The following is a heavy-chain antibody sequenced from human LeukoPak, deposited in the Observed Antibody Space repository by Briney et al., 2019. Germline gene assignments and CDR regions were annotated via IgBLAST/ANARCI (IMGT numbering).Heavy chain of an antibody. CDR1: GGSFSGYY. D-gene: IGHD1-14*01. V-gene: IGHV3-53*01. Sequence: PSETLSLTCAVYGGSFSGYYWSWVRQAPGKGLEWVSLIYSGGSTYYADSVRGRFTISKDNSKNTLCLQMNSLRDEDTAVYYCATTRYYAFDIWGQGTMVTVSS. CDR3: ATTRYYAFDI. CDR2: IYSGGST. J-gene: IGHJ3*02.